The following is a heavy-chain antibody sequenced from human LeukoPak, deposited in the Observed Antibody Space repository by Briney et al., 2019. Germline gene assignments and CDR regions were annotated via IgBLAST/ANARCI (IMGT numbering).Heavy chain of an antibody. J-gene: IGHJ3*02. Sequence: GGSLRLSCAASGFTFSTYAMAWVRQAPGKGLEWVSSISSTGDITYFADSVRGRFTISRDNAKNSLYLQMNSLRAEDTAVYYCARVPPEPDDQGFLDNYYDSNRGAFDIWGQGTMVTVSS. CDR1: GFTFSTYA. CDR2: ISSTGDIT. V-gene: IGHV3-23*01. D-gene: IGHD3-22*01. CDR3: ARVPPEPDDQGFLDNYYDSNRGAFDI.